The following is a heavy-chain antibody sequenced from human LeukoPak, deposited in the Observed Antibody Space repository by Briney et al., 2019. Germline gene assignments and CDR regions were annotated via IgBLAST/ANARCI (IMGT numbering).Heavy chain of an antibody. D-gene: IGHD2-2*01. V-gene: IGHV1-69*05. CDR2: IIPIFGTA. J-gene: IGHJ5*02. CDR3: ARALPYCSSTSCQGRWFDP. Sequence: SVKVSCKASGGTFSSYAINLVRQAPGQGLEGMGVIIPIFGTANYEQKFQGRVTITTDESRSTAYMELSSMRSEDTAVYYCARALPYCSSTSCQGRWFDPWSQRTLVTVSS. CDR1: GGTFSSYA.